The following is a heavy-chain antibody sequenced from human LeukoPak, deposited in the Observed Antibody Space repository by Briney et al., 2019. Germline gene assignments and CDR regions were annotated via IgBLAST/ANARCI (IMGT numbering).Heavy chain of an antibody. CDR3: ARGPRYYYDSSGYYELDY. CDR2: IYYSGST. CDR1: GGSISSGGYY. D-gene: IGHD3-22*01. J-gene: IGHJ4*02. V-gene: IGHV4-31*03. Sequence: SETLSLTCTVSGGSISSGGYYWSWIRQHAGKGLEWIGYIYYSGSTYYNPSLKSRVTISVDTSKNQFSLKLSSVTAADTAVYYCARGPRYYYDSSGYYELDYWGQGTLVTVSS.